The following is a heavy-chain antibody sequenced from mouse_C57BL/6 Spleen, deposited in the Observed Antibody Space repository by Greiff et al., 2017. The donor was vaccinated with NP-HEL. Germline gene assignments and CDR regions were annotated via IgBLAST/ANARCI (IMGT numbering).Heavy chain of an antibody. CDR1: GYTFTDYN. Sequence: VQLQQSGPELVKPGASVKMSCKASGYTFTDYNMHWVKQSHGKSLEWIGYINPNNGGTSSTQKFKGKATLTVHKSSSTADMGLRSLTSEDSAVYYCARPGDSITTVVATGGFDYWGQGTTLTVSS. D-gene: IGHD1-1*01. CDR2: INPNNGGT. CDR3: ARPGDSITTVVATGGFDY. J-gene: IGHJ2*01. V-gene: IGHV1-22*01.